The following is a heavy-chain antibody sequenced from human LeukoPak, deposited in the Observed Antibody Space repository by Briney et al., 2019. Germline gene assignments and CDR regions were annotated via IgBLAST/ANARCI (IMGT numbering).Heavy chain of an antibody. Sequence: SETLSLTCTVSGGSISSYNWSWIRQPPGKGLEWIGYIYYSRSTKYKPSLKSRVTISVDTSKNQCSLKLSSVTAADTAVYYCARRRFLDALDIWGQGTMVTVSS. D-gene: IGHD3-3*01. CDR1: GGSISSYN. V-gene: IGHV4-59*01. CDR3: ARRRFLDALDI. J-gene: IGHJ3*02. CDR2: IYYSRST.